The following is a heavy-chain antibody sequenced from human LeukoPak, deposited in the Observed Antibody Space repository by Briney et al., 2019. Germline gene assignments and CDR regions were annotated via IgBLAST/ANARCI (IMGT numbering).Heavy chain of an antibody. J-gene: IGHJ4*02. V-gene: IGHV4-34*01. CDR2: INHSGST. Sequence: PSETLSLTCAVYGGSFSGYYWSWIRQPPGKGLEWIGEINHSGSTNYNPSLKSRVTISVDTSKNQFSLKLSSVTAADTAVYYCARDYGGNWGFDYWGQGTLVTVSS. CDR1: GGSFSGYY. D-gene: IGHD4-23*01. CDR3: ARDYGGNWGFDY.